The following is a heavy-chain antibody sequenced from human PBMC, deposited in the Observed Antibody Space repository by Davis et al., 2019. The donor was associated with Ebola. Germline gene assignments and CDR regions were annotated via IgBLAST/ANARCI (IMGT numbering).Heavy chain of an antibody. V-gene: IGHV1-46*03. CDR2: INLNDGRT. CDR1: GYTFTNYY. D-gene: IGHD5-12*01. Sequence: ASVTVSCKASGYTFTNYYMHWVRQVPGQGLVWMGMINLNDGRTIYVQKFQGRVTVTRDTSTTTVYMELSSLRSEDTALYYCTTPGGQDSGYDVFDIWGQGTMVTVSS. J-gene: IGHJ3*02. CDR3: TTPGGQDSGYDVFDI.